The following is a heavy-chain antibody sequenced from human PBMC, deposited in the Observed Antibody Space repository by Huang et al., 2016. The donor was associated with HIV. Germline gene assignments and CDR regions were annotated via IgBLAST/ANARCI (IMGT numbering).Heavy chain of an antibody. CDR2: IKHSGTT. V-gene: IGHV4-34*02. D-gene: IGHD3-22*01. J-gene: IGHJ3*02. CDR1: GGTFTGYF. CDR3: VRCPGYYFEPSRYFDAFDI. Sequence: VQLQQWGASLLKPSETLSLTCAVSGGTFTGYFWGWVRQAPGKGLEWIAEIKHSGTTSYNPSLKSLVSMSVDVSNNQFSLSLKSVTAADTAVYFCVRCPGYYFEPSRYFDAFDIWGPGTMVTVS.